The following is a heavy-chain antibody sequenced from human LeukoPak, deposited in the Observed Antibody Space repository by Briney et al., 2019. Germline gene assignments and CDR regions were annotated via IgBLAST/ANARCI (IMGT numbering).Heavy chain of an antibody. V-gene: IGHV4-38-2*01. CDR3: ARTYYDFWSGTYYFDY. CDR2: IYHSGST. J-gene: IGHJ4*02. CDR1: GYSISSGYY. Sequence: SETLSLTCAVSGYSISSGYYWGWIRQPPGKGLEWIGSIYHSGSTYYNPSLKSRVTVSVDTSKNQFFLKLSSVTAADTAVYYCARTYYDFWSGTYYFDYWGQGTLVTVSS. D-gene: IGHD3-3*01.